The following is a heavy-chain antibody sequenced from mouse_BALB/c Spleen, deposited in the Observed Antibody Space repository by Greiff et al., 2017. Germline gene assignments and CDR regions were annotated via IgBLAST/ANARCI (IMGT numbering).Heavy chain of an antibody. CDR2: INPYNDGT. CDR1: GYTFTSYV. D-gene: IGHD1-1*01. CDR3: ASCLYYYGSSYYFDY. J-gene: IGHJ2*01. Sequence: LQESGPELVKPGASVKMSCKASGYTFTSYVMHWVKQKPGQGLEWIGYINPYNDGTKYNEKFKGKATLTSDKSSSTAYMELSSLTSEDSAVYYCASCLYYYGSSYYFDYWGQGTTLTVSS. V-gene: IGHV1-14*01.